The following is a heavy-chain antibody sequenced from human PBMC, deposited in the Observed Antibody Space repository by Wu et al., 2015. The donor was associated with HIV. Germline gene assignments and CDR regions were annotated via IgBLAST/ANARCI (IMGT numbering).Heavy chain of an antibody. CDR2: INPNSGGSGGT. J-gene: IGHJ5*02. V-gene: IGHV1-2*02. CDR1: GYTFTGYY. CDR3: ARGREYKEYDMGNWLDP. Sequence: QVQLVQSGAEVKKPGASVKVSCKASGYTFTGYYMHWVRQAPGQGLEWMGWINPNSGGSGGTNYAQKFRGRVTMTRDTSITTAYMELSRLTSDDTAVYYCARGREYKEYDMGNWLDPWGQGTLVTVSS. D-gene: IGHD5-12*01.